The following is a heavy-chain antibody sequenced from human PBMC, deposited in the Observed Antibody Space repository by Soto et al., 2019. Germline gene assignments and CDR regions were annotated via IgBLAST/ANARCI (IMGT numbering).Heavy chain of an antibody. CDR1: GFTFSSYE. CDR3: AKVPRDSSGYYLYYFDY. V-gene: IGHV3-48*03. J-gene: IGHJ4*02. Sequence: GGSLRLSCAASGFTFSSYEMNWVRQAPGKGLEWVSYISNDISTIYYADSVKGRFTISRDNSKNTLYLQMNSLRAEDTAVYYCAKVPRDSSGYYLYYFDYWGQGTLVTVSS. D-gene: IGHD3-22*01. CDR2: ISNDISTI.